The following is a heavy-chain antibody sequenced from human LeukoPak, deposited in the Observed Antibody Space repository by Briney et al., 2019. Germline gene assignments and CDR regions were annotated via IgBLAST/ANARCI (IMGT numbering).Heavy chain of an antibody. CDR3: ARSLSSGWLDD. D-gene: IGHD6-19*01. J-gene: IGHJ4*02. CDR2: INPNSGGT. Sequence: VSLKVSCKASGYTFTGYYMHWVRQAPGQGLEWMGWINPNSGGTNYAQNFQGRVTMTRDTSITTAYMELSSLRSDDTAVYYCARSLSSGWLDDWGQGTLVTVSS. V-gene: IGHV1-2*02. CDR1: GYTFTGYY.